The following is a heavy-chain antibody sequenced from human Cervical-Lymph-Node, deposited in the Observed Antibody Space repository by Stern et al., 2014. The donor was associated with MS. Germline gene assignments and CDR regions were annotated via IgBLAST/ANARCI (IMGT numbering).Heavy chain of an antibody. CDR3: ARGNWNYEGMGY. CDR2: IWYDGNKK. V-gene: IGHV3-33*01. D-gene: IGHD1-7*01. J-gene: IGHJ4*02. Sequence: VQLVQSGGGVVQPGRSLRLSCAASGFPFSNYGMHWVRQAPGKGLEWLAVIWYDGNKKYYADSVKGRFTISRDNSKNTLFLQMSSLTAEDTALYYCARGNWNYEGMGYWGQGTLVTVSS. CDR1: GFPFSNYG.